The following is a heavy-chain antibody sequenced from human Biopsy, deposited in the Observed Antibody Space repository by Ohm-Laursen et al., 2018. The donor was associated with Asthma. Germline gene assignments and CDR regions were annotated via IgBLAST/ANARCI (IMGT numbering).Heavy chain of an antibody. J-gene: IGHJ4*02. CDR2: INHSGST. D-gene: IGHD3-22*01. CDR1: GGSFSGYY. V-gene: IGHV4-34*01. Sequence: SETLSLTWSVYGGSFSGYYWSWIRQPPGKGLEWIGEINHSGSTNYNPSLKSRVTISVDTSKNQFSLKLSSVTAADTAVYYCARAQDYYDSRGYYRSFDYWGQGTLVTVSS. CDR3: ARAQDYYDSRGYYRSFDY.